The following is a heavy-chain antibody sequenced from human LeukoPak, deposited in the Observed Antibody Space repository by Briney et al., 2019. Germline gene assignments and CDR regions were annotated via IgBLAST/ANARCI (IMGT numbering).Heavy chain of an antibody. D-gene: IGHD5-24*01. Sequence: GESLKISCKGSGYSFTSYWISWVRQMPGKGLEWMGIIYPGDSDTRYSPSFQGQVTISADKSISTAYLQWSSLKASDTAMYYCARISGDGYNFYYYYGMDVWGQGTTVTVSS. CDR3: ARISGDGYNFYYYYGMDV. CDR2: IYPGDSDT. J-gene: IGHJ6*02. CDR1: GYSFTSYW. V-gene: IGHV5-51*01.